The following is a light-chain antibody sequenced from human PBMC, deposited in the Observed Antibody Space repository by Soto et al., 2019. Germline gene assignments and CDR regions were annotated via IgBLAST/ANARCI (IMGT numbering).Light chain of an antibody. Sequence: IVLTQSPATLSLSPGERATLSCRASQSINTYIVWYQQKPGQAPSLLMYDASSRATGIPARFSGSGSGTDFLLTISILEPEVFATYCGQHRSSWPLTFGGGTKVEI. CDR1: QSINTY. CDR3: QHRSSWPLT. CDR2: DAS. V-gene: IGKV3-11*01. J-gene: IGKJ4*01.